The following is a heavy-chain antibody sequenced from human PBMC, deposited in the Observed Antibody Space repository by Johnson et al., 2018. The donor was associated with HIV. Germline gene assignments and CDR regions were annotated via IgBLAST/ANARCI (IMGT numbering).Heavy chain of an antibody. V-gene: IGHV3-9*01. J-gene: IGHJ3*02. D-gene: IGHD6-6*01. CDR2: ISWNSGSI. Sequence: ASGFSFSDYYMIWVRQAPGKGLEWVSGISWNSGSIGYADSVKGRFTISRDNSKNTLYLQMNSLRAEDTAVYYCARHSTSSTMGAFDIWGQGTMVTVSS. CDR1: GFSFSDYY. CDR3: ARHSTSSTMGAFDI.